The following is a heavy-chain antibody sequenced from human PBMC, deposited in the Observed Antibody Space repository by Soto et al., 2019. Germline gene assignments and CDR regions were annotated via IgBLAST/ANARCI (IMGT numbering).Heavy chain of an antibody. D-gene: IGHD1-26*01. CDR3: ARIPRYSFPTADPLDN. Sequence: QVQLVQSGTDVKKPGSSVTVSCKASGGTFNTYTFSWVRQAPGQGLEWMGSIIPIFGTTHYAQSFPGRLSITADQSSTTTYMELRSLTSHDTALYYCARIPRYSFPTADPLDNWGQGTLVTVSS. V-gene: IGHV1-69*01. CDR1: GGTFNTYT. CDR2: IIPIFGTT. J-gene: IGHJ1*01.